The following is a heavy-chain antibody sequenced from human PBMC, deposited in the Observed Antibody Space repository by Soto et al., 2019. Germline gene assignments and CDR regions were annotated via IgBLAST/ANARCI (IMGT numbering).Heavy chain of an antibody. CDR3: ARGQVVNFDNWFDP. J-gene: IGHJ5*02. V-gene: IGHV1-18*04. CDR2: INTYSGHT. Sequence: QIQLVQSGAEVKKPGTSVKVSCKASGYTFTSYGICWVRQAPGLGLEWMGWINTYSGHTNYAQNFQDRATLTTDTSTNTAYMELKSLRSDDTAVYFCARGQVVNFDNWFDPWGQGTLVTVSS. CDR1: GYTFTSYG. D-gene: IGHD3-22*01.